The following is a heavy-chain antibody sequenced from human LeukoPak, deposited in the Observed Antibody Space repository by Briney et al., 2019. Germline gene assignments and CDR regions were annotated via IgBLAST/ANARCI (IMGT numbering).Heavy chain of an antibody. V-gene: IGHV3-13*04. Sequence: PGGSLRLPCAASGFTFSNYDMHWVRQAPGKGLEWVSLIGTAGDTYYSDYVKGRFTISRENAKISLYLQMNSLRAGDTAVYYCTRAAEILTGPYYFDYWGQGTLVTVSS. CDR2: IGTAGDT. CDR3: TRAAEILTGPYYFDY. J-gene: IGHJ4*02. CDR1: GFTFSNYD. D-gene: IGHD3-9*01.